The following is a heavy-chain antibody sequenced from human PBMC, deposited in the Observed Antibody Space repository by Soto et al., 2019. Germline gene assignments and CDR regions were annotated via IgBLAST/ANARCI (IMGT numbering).Heavy chain of an antibody. J-gene: IGHJ4*02. D-gene: IGHD2-2*01. V-gene: IGHV3-9*01. CDR2: ISWNSGSI. CDR3: AKDMSAAREGVFDY. Sequence: EVQLVESGGGLVQPGRSLRLSCAASGFTFDDYAMHWVRQAPGKGLEWVSGISWNSGSIGYADSVKGRFTISRDNAKNSLYLQMNSLRAEDTALYYCAKDMSAAREGVFDYWGQGTLVTVSS. CDR1: GFTFDDYA.